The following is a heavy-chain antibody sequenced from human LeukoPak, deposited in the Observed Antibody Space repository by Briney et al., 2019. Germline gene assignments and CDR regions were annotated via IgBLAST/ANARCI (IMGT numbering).Heavy chain of an antibody. V-gene: IGHV4-59*12. J-gene: IGHJ4*02. CDR1: GGSISSYY. D-gene: IGHD3-10*01. CDR2: IYYSGST. Sequence: SETLSLTCTVSGGSISSYYWSWIRQPPGKGLEWIGYIYYSGSTNYNPSLKSRVTISVDKSKNQFSLKLSSVTAADTAVYYCARKGDDIHYFDYWGQGTLVTVSS. CDR3: ARKGDDIHYFDY.